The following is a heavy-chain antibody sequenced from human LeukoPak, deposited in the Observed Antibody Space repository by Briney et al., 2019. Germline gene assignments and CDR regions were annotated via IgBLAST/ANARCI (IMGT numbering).Heavy chain of an antibody. CDR3: ARGWYDILTGYYSSYLNYGMDV. Sequence: ASVKVSCKASGGTFSSYAISWVRQAPGQGLGWMGRIIPILGIANYAQKFQGRVTITAHKSTSTAYMELSSLRSEDTAVYYCARGWYDILTGYYSSYLNYGMDVWGRGTTVTVSS. CDR1: GGTFSSYA. J-gene: IGHJ6*02. CDR2: IIPILGIA. D-gene: IGHD3-9*01. V-gene: IGHV1-69*04.